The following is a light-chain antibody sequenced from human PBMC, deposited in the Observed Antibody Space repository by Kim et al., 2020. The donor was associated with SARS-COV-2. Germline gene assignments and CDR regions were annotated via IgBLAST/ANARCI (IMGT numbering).Light chain of an antibody. CDR3: QVWDSSSDHVV. J-gene: IGLJ2*01. Sequence: APGKTARITCGGENIGSKSVHWYQRKPGQAPVLVIYYDVDRPSGIPERFSGSNSGNTATLTINRVEAGDEADYYCQVWDSSSDHVVFGGGTQLTVL. CDR1: NIGSKS. CDR2: YDV. V-gene: IGLV3-21*04.